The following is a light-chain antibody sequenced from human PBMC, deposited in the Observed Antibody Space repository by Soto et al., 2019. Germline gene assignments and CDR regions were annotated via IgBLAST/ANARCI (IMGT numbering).Light chain of an antibody. CDR2: WAS. V-gene: IGKV4-1*01. Sequence: DIVMTQSPDSLAVSLGERATINCKSSQSVLYNSNNKNYLAWYQQKPGQPPKLLIYWASTRESGVPDRFSGSGSATDFTLTISSLQAEDVAVYYCQQYYSTPLTFGGGNKVEIK. CDR3: QQYYSTPLT. CDR1: QSVLYNSNNKNY. J-gene: IGKJ4*01.